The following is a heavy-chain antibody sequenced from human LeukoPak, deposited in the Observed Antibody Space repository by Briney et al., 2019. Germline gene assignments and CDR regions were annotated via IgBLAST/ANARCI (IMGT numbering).Heavy chain of an antibody. CDR1: GFTFSSYS. CDR2: IYYNGYT. J-gene: IGHJ4*02. Sequence: PGGSLRLSCAASGFTFSSYSINWVRQPPGKGLEWIGYIYYNGYTDYNPSLKSRVTISLHTSKNQFSLKLSSVTAADTAVYYCARDRHWTNDWVFDYWGQGTLVTVSS. D-gene: IGHD1/OR15-1a*01. V-gene: IGHV4-59*01. CDR3: ARDRHWTNDWVFDY.